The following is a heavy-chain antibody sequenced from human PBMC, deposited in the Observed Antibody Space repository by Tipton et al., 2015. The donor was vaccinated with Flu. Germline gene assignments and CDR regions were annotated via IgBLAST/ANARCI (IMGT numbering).Heavy chain of an antibody. CDR1: GDSISVGSHY. Sequence: TLSLTCTVPGDSISVGSHYWSWIRQPAGKGLEWIGRIYTSGSTNYNPSLKSRVTISVDTSKNQFSLKLSSATAVDTAVYYCARESGYSYAPLGDAIDIWGQGTMVTVSS. CDR2: IYTSGST. J-gene: IGHJ3*02. CDR3: ARESGYSYAPLGDAIDI. V-gene: IGHV4-61*02. D-gene: IGHD5-18*01.